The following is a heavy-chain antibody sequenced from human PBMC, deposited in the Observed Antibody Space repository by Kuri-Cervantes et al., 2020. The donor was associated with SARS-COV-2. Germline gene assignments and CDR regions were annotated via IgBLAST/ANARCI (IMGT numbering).Heavy chain of an antibody. D-gene: IGHD6-13*01. CDR1: GFTFSGSA. J-gene: IGHJ6*03. Sequence: ESLKISCAASGFTFSGSAMHWIRQPPGKGLEWIGNIFHTGNTYYNPSLKSRVTISGDTSKNQVSLKLSSVTAADTAVYYCARTSGYSSSWSLYYYYYMDVWGKGTTVTVSS. V-gene: IGHV4-38-2*01. CDR3: ARTSGYSSSWSLYYYYYMDV. CDR2: IFHTGNT.